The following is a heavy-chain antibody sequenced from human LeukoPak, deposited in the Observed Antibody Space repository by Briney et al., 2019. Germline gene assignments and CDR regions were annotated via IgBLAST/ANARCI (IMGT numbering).Heavy chain of an antibody. CDR3: ARDHGVPASNYYYGMDV. V-gene: IGHV3-48*03. D-gene: IGHD2-2*01. Sequence: GGSLRLSCAASGFTFSSYEMNWVRQAPGKGLEWVSYISISGSTIYYADSVKGRFTISRDNAKNSLYLQMNSLRAEDTAVYYCARDHGVPASNYYYGMDVWGQGTTVTVSS. CDR2: ISISGSTI. J-gene: IGHJ6*02. CDR1: GFTFSSYE.